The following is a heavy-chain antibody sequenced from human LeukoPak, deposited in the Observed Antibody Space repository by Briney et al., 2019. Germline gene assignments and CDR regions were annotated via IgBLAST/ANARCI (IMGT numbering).Heavy chain of an antibody. CDR1: GGSISSNNW. V-gene: IGHV4-4*02. Sequence: SETLSLTCAVSGGSISSNNWWTWVRQPPGKGLEWIGEIYHSGGTNYNLSLKSRVTISLDKSNNQFSLKLSSVTAADTAIYYCARMESDSTGYYYDWGQGTPVTVSS. D-gene: IGHD3-22*01. CDR2: IYHSGGT. J-gene: IGHJ4*01. CDR3: ARMESDSTGYYYD.